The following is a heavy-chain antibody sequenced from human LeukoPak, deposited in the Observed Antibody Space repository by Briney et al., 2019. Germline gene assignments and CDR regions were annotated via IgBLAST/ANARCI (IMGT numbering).Heavy chain of an antibody. CDR1: GFTFSSYA. V-gene: IGHV3-23*01. CDR3: AKVLTLLGYCSSTSCYGPIDY. J-gene: IGHJ4*02. CDR2: ISGSGGST. D-gene: IGHD2-2*01. Sequence: GGSLRLSCAASGFTFSSYAMSWVRQAPGKGLEWVSAISGSGGSTYYADSVKGRFTISRDNSKNTLYLQMNSLRAEDTAVHYCAKVLTLLGYCSSTSCYGPIDYWDQGTLVTVSS.